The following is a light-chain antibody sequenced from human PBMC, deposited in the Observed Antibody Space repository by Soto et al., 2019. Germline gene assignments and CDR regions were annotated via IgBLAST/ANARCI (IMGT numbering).Light chain of an antibody. V-gene: IGKV3-15*01. Sequence: ETVMTQSPGTLSVSLGERATLSCRASQSVSIHLAWYQQKPGQAPRLLIYGASTRATGIPVRFSGSGSGTEFTLTISSLQSEDFAVYYCQQYNNWPQTFGQGTKVDIK. J-gene: IGKJ1*01. CDR1: QSVSIH. CDR3: QQYNNWPQT. CDR2: GAS.